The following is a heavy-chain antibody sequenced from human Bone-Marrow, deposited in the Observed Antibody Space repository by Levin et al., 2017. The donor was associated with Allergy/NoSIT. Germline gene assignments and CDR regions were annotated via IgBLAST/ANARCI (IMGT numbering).Heavy chain of an antibody. D-gene: IGHD3-9*01. CDR2: IYYDGSHK. CDR1: GFSFSNSG. Sequence: SGGSLRLSCVASGFSFSNSGMHWVRQAPGKGLEWVAVIYYDGSHKYYVESVKGRFTISRDNSKNTLYLQMNSLRVEDTAVYYCAKDQGGGDWLADYWGQGTLVTVSS. V-gene: IGHV3-33*06. J-gene: IGHJ4*02. CDR3: AKDQGGGDWLADY.